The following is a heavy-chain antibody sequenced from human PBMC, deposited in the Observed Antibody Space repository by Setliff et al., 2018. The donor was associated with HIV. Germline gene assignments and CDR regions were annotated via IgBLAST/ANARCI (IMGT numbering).Heavy chain of an antibody. Sequence: PGGSLRLSCAASGFTFSTAWMNWVRQAPGKGLEWVGHIKSKTDGGTTDYAAPVKGRFTISRDDSKNTLYLQMNSLKSVDTAVYYCTTTLSLWFGAPFDYWGQGTLVTVSS. D-gene: IGHD3-10*01. V-gene: IGHV3-15*01. CDR1: GFTFSTAW. CDR3: TTTLSLWFGAPFDY. CDR2: IKSKTDGGTT. J-gene: IGHJ4*02.